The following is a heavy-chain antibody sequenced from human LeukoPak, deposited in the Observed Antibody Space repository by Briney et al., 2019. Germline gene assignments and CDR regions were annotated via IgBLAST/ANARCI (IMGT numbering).Heavy chain of an antibody. V-gene: IGHV1-46*01. Sequence: ASVKVSCKASGYTFTSYYMHWVGQAPGHGREWMGIINPSGGSTSYAQKFQGTVTMTRDTSTSTVYMELSSLRSEDTAVYYCARAYSSSSGWLDPWGQGTPVTVSS. D-gene: IGHD6-6*01. CDR1: GYTFTSYY. CDR2: INPSGGST. CDR3: ARAYSSSSGWLDP. J-gene: IGHJ5*02.